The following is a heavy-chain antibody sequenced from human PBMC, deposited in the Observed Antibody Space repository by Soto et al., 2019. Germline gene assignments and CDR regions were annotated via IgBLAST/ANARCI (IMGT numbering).Heavy chain of an antibody. V-gene: IGHV1-3*01. CDR2: INAGNGNT. D-gene: IGHD2-8*01. CDR3: AREPSGFMVYYYYMDV. J-gene: IGHJ6*03. CDR1: GHTFTSYA. Sequence: ASVKVSCKASGHTFTSYAMHWVRQAPGQRLEWMGWINAGNGNTKYSQKFQGRVTITRDTSASTAYMELSSLRSEDTAVCYCAREPSGFMVYYYYMDVWGKGTTVTVSS.